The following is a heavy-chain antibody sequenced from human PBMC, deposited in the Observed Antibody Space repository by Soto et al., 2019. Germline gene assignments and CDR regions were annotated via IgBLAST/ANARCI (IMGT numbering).Heavy chain of an antibody. D-gene: IGHD3-3*01. CDR2: ISYDGSNK. J-gene: IGHJ6*02. Sequence: PGGSLRLSCAASGFTFSSYGMHWVRQAPGKGLEWVAVISYDGSNKYYADSVKGRFTISRDNSKNTLYLQMNSLRAEDTAVYYFAKDREVDFWSGYWELLNLHHGMGVWGPGTTVTVSS. CDR1: GFTFSSYG. CDR3: AKDREVDFWSGYWELLNLHHGMGV. V-gene: IGHV3-30*18.